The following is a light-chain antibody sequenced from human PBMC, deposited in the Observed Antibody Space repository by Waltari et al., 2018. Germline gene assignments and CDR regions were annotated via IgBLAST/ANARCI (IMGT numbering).Light chain of an antibody. V-gene: IGLV2-11*01. J-gene: IGLJ1*01. CDR2: DVS. CDR1: SSDVGGCNY. CDR3: CSYAGSYTFGYV. Sequence: QSALTQPRSVSGSPGQSVTISCPGTSSDVGGCNYVPWSQQHPGKAPNLMIYDVSKRPSGVPDRFSGSKSGNTASLTISGLQAEDEADYYCCSYAGSYTFGYVFGTGTKVTVL.